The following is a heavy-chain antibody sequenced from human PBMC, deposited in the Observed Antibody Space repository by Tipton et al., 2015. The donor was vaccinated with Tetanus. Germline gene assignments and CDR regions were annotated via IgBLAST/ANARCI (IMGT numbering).Heavy chain of an antibody. CDR1: GYIFNNYW. CDR3: ARAHCTDGVCNFDF. D-gene: IGHD2-8*01. V-gene: IGHV5-51*01. Sequence: QLVQSGGEVKKPGESLKISCKGSGYIFNNYWIGWVRQKPGTGLEWMGVIYPVDSDTRYSPSFQGQVTISVAKSINTAYLQWGSLEASETSMFYCARAHCTDGVCNFDFWGQGALVTVAS. J-gene: IGHJ4*02. CDR2: IYPVDSDT.